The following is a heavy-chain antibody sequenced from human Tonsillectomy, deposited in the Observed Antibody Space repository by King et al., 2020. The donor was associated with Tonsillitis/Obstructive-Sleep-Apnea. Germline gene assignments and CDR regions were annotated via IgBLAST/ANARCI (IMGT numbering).Heavy chain of an antibody. CDR2: IISVGSST. J-gene: IGHJ4*02. CDR1: GFNLSIYW. CDR3: VKGGRYHLDY. V-gene: IGHV3-74*01. D-gene: IGHD1-1*01. Sequence: VQLVESGGGLVPPGGSLRLSCAASGFNLSIYWMHLFRQVPGKGLAWVSRIISVGSSTNYAESVKGRFTISRDNAKNTLSLQMSSLRAEDTAVYYCVKGGRYHLDYWGQGTLVTVSS.